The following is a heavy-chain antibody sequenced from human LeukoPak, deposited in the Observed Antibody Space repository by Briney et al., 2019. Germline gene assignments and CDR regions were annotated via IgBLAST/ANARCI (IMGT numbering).Heavy chain of an antibody. CDR1: GFTFSSYW. V-gene: IGHV3-74*01. CDR3: AREVVRGVSLDY. D-gene: IGHD3-10*01. Sequence: GGSLRLSCAASGFTFSSYWMHWVRQAPGKGLVWVSRINSDGSSTSYADSVKGRFTSSRDNAKNTLYLQMNSLRAEDTAVYYCAREVVRGVSLDYWGQGTLVTVSS. CDR2: INSDGSST. J-gene: IGHJ4*02.